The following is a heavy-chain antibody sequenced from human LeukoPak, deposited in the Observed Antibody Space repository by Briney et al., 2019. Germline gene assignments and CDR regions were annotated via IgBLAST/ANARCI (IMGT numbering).Heavy chain of an antibody. CDR1: GFTFSSYG. CDR2: IWYDGSNK. V-gene: IGHV3-33*01. Sequence: GGSLRLSCAASGFTFSSYGMHWVRQAPGKGLEWVAVIWYDGSNKYYADSVKGRFTISRDNSKNTLYLQMNSLRAEDTAVYYCARESTWGSGYFDYWGQGTLVTVSS. CDR3: ARESTWGSGYFDY. J-gene: IGHJ4*02. D-gene: IGHD7-27*01.